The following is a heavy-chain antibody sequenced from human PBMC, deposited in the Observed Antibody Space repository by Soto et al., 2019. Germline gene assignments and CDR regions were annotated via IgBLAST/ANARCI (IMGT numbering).Heavy chain of an antibody. V-gene: IGHV1-46*01. CDR1: GYTFTSFY. CDR3: ASSPAFSSSWYGIPPDPSHGMDV. J-gene: IGHJ6*02. CDR2: INPSGGIT. Sequence: QMQLVQSGAEVKRPGASVRVSCKSSGYTFTSFYIHWVRQAPGQGLEWMGIINPSGGITNFAQRFQGRVTMTRDMSTNTHNMELSSLKSEDTAVYYCASSPAFSSSWYGIPPDPSHGMDVWGQGTTVTVS. D-gene: IGHD6-13*01.